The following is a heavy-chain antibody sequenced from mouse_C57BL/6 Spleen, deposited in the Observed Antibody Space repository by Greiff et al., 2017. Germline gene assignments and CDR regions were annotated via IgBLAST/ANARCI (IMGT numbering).Heavy chain of an antibody. CDR3: ARPYCGSSYYFDY. CDR1: GYTFTSYW. D-gene: IGHD1-1*01. V-gene: IGHV1-69*01. Sequence: QVQLQQPGAELVMPGASVKLSCKASGYTFTSYWMHWVKQRPGQGLEWIGEIDPSDSYTNYNQKFTGKSTLTVDKSSSTAYMQLSSLTSEDSAVYYCARPYCGSSYYFDYWGQGTTHTVSS. J-gene: IGHJ2*01. CDR2: IDPSDSYT.